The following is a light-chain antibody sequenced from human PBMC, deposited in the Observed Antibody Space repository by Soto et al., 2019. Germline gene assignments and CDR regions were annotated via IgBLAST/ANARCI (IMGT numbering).Light chain of an antibody. V-gene: IGKV1-39*01. Sequence: DIQMTQSPSSLSASVGDRVTIACRASQTISSYLNWYQQKPGKAPNLLIYAASNLQSGVPSRFSGSGSGTDFTLTISSLQPEDFATYYCQQSHNTPRTFGQGTKVDIK. CDR2: AAS. CDR3: QQSHNTPRT. CDR1: QTISSY. J-gene: IGKJ2*02.